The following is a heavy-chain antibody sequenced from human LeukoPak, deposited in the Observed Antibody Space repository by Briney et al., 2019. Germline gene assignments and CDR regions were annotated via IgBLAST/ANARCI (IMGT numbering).Heavy chain of an antibody. CDR2: INSDGSST. V-gene: IGHV3-74*01. J-gene: IGHJ4*02. Sequence: GGSLRLSCAASGFTFSSYGMHWVRQAPGKGLVWVSRINSDGSSTSYADSVKGRFTISRDNAKNTLYLQMNSLRAEDTAVYYCARDPGDIVVIDNWGQGTLVTVSS. CDR3: ARDPGDIVVIDN. D-gene: IGHD2-15*01. CDR1: GFTFSSYG.